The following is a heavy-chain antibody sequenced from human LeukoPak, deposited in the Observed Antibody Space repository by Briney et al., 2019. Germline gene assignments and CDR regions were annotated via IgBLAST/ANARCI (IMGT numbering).Heavy chain of an antibody. CDR2: ISGSGGST. V-gene: IGHV3-23*01. Sequence: GGSLRLSCATSGFTFSRYSMNWVRQAPGKGLEWVSAISGSGGSTYYADSVKGRFTISRDNSKNTLYLQMNSLRAEDTAVYYCARDPRRFSLGYYHSSHGYNGMDVWGQGTTVTVSS. CDR3: ARDPRRFSLGYYHSSHGYNGMDV. J-gene: IGHJ6*02. CDR1: GFTFSRYS. D-gene: IGHD3-3*01.